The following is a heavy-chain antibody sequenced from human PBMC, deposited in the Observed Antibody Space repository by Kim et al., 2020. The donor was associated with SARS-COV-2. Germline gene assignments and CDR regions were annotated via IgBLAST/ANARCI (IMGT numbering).Heavy chain of an antibody. CDR2: FDPEDGET. CDR3: ATAGRVSFLYTFDY. J-gene: IGHJ4*02. D-gene: IGHD1-26*01. CDR1: GYTLTELS. Sequence: ASVKVSCKVSGYTLTELSMHWVRQAPGKGLEWMGGFDPEDGETIYAQKFQGRVTMTEDTSTDTAYMELSSLRSEDTAVYYCATAGRVSFLYTFDYWGQGTLVTVSS. V-gene: IGHV1-24*01.